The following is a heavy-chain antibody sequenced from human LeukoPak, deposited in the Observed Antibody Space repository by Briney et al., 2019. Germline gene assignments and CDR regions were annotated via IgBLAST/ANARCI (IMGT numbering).Heavy chain of an antibody. CDR1: GGSISSCY. CDR2: IYSSGST. D-gene: IGHD3-22*01. J-gene: IGHJ6*02. Sequence: SETLSLTCTVSGGSISSCYWSWIRQPPGKGLEWIGYIYSSGSTDYNPSLKSRVTISVHTSKNQFSLNLTSVTAADTAVYYCARDSSGSYYYFSGLDVWGQGTTVTVS. CDR3: ARDSSGSYYYFSGLDV. V-gene: IGHV4-4*08.